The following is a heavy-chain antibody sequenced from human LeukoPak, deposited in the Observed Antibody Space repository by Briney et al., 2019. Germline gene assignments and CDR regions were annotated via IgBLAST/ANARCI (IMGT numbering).Heavy chain of an antibody. Sequence: GGSLRLSCAASGFNFDDYATHWVRQAPGKGLEWVSGLSWNSRSIGYADSVRGRFTISRDNSKKSLYLQMDSLRNEDTALYYCAEYRSGWYWGDYFDYWGQGILVTVSS. V-gene: IGHV3-9*01. CDR1: GFNFDDYA. J-gene: IGHJ4*02. CDR2: LSWNSRSI. CDR3: AEYRSGWYWGDYFDY. D-gene: IGHD6-19*01.